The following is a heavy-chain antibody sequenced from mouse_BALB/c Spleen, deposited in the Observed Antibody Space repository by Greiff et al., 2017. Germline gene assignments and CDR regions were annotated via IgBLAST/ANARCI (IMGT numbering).Heavy chain of an antibody. J-gene: IGHJ4*01. V-gene: IGHV5-6-5*01. CDR1: GFTFSSYA. CDR3: ATRGRGDAMDY. Sequence: EVQRVESGGGLVKPGGSLKLSCAASGFTFSSYAMSWVRQTPEKRLEWVASISSGGSTYYPDSVKGRFTISRDNARNILYLQMSSLRSEDTAMYYCATRGRGDAMDYWGQGTSVTVSS. CDR2: ISSGGST.